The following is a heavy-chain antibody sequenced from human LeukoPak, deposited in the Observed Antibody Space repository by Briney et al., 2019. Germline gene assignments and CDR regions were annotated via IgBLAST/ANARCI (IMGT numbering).Heavy chain of an antibody. CDR1: GGSISSGSYY. J-gene: IGHJ4*02. CDR3: AREVPPYYYDTTGYYPGFLDN. Sequence: SQTLSLTCTVSGGSISSGSYYWSWIRQPAGKGLEWIGRIYTSGSTNYNPSLKSRVTISVDTSKNQFSLKLSSVTAADTAVYYCAREVPPYYYDTTGYYPGFLDNWGQGTLVTVSS. CDR2: IYTSGST. V-gene: IGHV4-61*02. D-gene: IGHD3-22*01.